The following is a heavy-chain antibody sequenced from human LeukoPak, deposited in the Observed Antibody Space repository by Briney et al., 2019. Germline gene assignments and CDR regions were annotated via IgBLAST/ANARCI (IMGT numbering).Heavy chain of an antibody. J-gene: IGHJ3*02. V-gene: IGHV4-59*01. CDR1: GGSISGYY. Sequence: SETLSLTCSVSGGSISGYYWSWIRQPPGKGLEWIGYIYYSGGTTYNPSLSSRVTMSVDTSKNQFSLKLSSVTAADTAVFYRARGPMVPLWAFDIWGQGTVVTVSS. CDR3: ARGPMVPLWAFDI. D-gene: IGHD2-8*01. CDR2: IYYSGGT.